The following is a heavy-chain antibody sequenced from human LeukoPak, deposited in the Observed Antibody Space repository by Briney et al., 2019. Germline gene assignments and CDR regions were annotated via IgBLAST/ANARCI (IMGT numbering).Heavy chain of an antibody. CDR2: ISSSGRNI. CDR1: GFTFSSYT. V-gene: IGHV3-48*04. Sequence: GGSLRLSCAASGFTFSSYTMNWVRQAPGKGLEWVSYISSSGRNIYYADSVKGRFTISRDNAKNSLYLQMNSLRAEDTAVYYCARDLVQLWSKDFWGQGTLVTVSS. J-gene: IGHJ4*02. D-gene: IGHD5-18*01. CDR3: ARDLVQLWSKDF.